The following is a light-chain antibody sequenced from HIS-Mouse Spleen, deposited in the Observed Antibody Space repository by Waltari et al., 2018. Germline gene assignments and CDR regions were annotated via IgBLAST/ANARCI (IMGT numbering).Light chain of an antibody. CDR3: CSYAGSSTLV. Sequence: QSALTQPASVSGSPGQSITISCTGTSSDVGSYNLVSWYQQHPGKAPKLMIYEGSKRTSGVSNRFSASNAGNTASLTISGLQAEDEADYYCCSYAGSSTLVFGGGTKLTVL. CDR1: SSDVGSYNL. J-gene: IGLJ2*01. V-gene: IGLV2-23*01. CDR2: EGS.